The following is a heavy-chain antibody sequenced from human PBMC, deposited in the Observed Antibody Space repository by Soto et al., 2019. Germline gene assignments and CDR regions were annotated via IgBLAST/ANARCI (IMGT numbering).Heavy chain of an antibody. V-gene: IGHV3-30-3*01. Sequence: QVKFLESGGAVVQPGGSLSLSCEASGFTFSSFGLHWVRQAPGEGLEWVTYMSFDGRIEKYADSVKGRFTISRDDSSNMIYLQMDSLKPEDTAVYYCARDRFGYYYDSSDYYPIEARGQGTLVTVSS. CDR1: GFTFSSFG. CDR2: MSFDGRIE. CDR3: ARDRFGYYYDSSDYYPIEA. J-gene: IGHJ4*02. D-gene: IGHD3-22*01.